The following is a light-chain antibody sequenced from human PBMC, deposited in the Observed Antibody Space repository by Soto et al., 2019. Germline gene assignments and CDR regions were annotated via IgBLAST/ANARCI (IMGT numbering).Light chain of an antibody. CDR3: QQHGSSPPYT. J-gene: IGKJ2*01. CDR2: GAS. V-gene: IGKV3-20*01. Sequence: EIVLTQSPGTLSLSPGERATLSSRASQRVSSIYLAWYQQKPGQAPRLLIYGASSRATGIPDRFSGSGSGIDFTLTISRLEPEDFAVYYCQQHGSSPPYTFGQGTKLEI. CDR1: QRVSSIY.